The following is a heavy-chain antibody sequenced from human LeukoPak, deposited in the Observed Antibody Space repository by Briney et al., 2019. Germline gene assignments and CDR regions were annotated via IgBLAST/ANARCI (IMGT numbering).Heavy chain of an antibody. V-gene: IGHV4-59*01. CDR1: GGSISSYY. Sequence: SETLSLTCTVSGGSISSYYWSWIRQPPGKGLEWIGYIYYSGSTNYNPSLKSRVTISVDTSKNQFSLKLSSVTAADTAAYYCARGSGYGTNYYYYGMDVWGQGTTVTVSS. CDR2: IYYSGST. D-gene: IGHD5-12*01. J-gene: IGHJ6*02. CDR3: ARGSGYGTNYYYYGMDV.